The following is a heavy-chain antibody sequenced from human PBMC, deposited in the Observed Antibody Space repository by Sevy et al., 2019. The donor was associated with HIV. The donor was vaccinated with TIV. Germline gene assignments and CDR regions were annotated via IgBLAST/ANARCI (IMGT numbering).Heavy chain of an antibody. D-gene: IGHD2-2*01. CDR3: AREESRKVPAAKLMPDY. Sequence: ASVNVSCKASGGTFSSYAISWVRQAPGQGLEWMGGIIPIFGTANYAQKFQGRVTITADESTSTAYMELSSLRSEDTAVYYCAREESRKVPAAKLMPDYWGQGTLVTVSS. J-gene: IGHJ4*02. V-gene: IGHV1-69*13. CDR2: IIPIFGTA. CDR1: GGTFSSYA.